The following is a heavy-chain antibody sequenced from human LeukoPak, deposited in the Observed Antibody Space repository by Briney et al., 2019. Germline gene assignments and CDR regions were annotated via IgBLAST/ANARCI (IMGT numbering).Heavy chain of an antibody. CDR2: ISWNSGSI. CDR1: GFTFDDYA. V-gene: IGHV3-9*01. Sequence: GGSLRLSCAASGFTFDDYAMHWVRQAPGKGLEWVSGISWNSGSIGYADSVKGRFTISRYNAKNSLYLQMNSLRAEDTALYYCAISDYWGQGTLVTVSS. CDR3: AISDY. J-gene: IGHJ4*02.